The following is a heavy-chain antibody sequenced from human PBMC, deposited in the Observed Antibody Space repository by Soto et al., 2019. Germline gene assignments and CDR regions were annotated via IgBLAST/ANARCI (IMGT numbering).Heavy chain of an antibody. CDR3: AKADSNYAGRFFYYYMDV. V-gene: IGHV1-3*01. Sequence: GASVKVSCKASGYTFTSYAMHWVRQAPGQRLEWMGWINVGKGNTHYPQKFQGKVTMSTDTSTSTAYMELRSLRSDDTAVYYCAKADSNYAGRFFYYYMDVWGNGTLVTVSS. D-gene: IGHD4-4*01. CDR2: INVGKGNT. CDR1: GYTFTSYA. J-gene: IGHJ6*03.